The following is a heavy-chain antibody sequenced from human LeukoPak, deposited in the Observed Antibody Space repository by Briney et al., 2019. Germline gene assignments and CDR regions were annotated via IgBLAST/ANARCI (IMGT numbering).Heavy chain of an antibody. V-gene: IGHV4-59*01. CDR1: GGSISSYY. D-gene: IGHD6-19*01. Sequence: SETLSLTCTVSGGSISSYYWSWIRQPPGKGLEWIGYIYYSGSTNYNPSLKSRVTISVDTSKNRFSLKLSSVTAADTAVYYCARDRIAVAGTDYYYYMDVWGKGTTVTVSS. CDR3: ARDRIAVAGTDYYYYMDV. J-gene: IGHJ6*03. CDR2: IYYSGST.